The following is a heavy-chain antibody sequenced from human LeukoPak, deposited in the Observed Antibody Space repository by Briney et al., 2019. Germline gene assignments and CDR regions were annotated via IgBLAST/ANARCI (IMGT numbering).Heavy chain of an antibody. J-gene: IGHJ4*02. CDR3: ARVKRYYDILTGYYYFDY. V-gene: IGHV1-8*03. D-gene: IGHD3-9*01. Sequence: ASVKVSCKASGYTFTSYDINWVRQATGQGLEWMGWMNPNSGNTGYAQKFQGRVTITRNTSISTAYMELSSLRAEDTAVYYCARVKRYYDILTGYYYFDYWGQGTLVTVSS. CDR1: GYTFTSYD. CDR2: MNPNSGNT.